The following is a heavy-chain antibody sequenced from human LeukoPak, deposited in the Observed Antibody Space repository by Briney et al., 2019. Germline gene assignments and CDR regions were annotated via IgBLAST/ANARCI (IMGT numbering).Heavy chain of an antibody. CDR3: ARAYVAAANYWFDP. Sequence: SETLSLTCTVSGGSISSSSYYWGWIRQPPGKGLEWIGSIYYSGSTYYNPSLKSRVTISVGTSENQFSLKLSSVTAADTAVYYCARAYVAAANYWFDPWGQGTLVTVSS. D-gene: IGHD6-13*01. CDR1: GGSISSSSYY. J-gene: IGHJ5*02. V-gene: IGHV4-39*07. CDR2: IYYSGST.